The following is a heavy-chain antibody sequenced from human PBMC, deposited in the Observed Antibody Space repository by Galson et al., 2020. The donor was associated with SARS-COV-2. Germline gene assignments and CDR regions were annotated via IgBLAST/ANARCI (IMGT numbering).Heavy chain of an antibody. V-gene: IGHV1-69*10. Sequence: KISCKASGGTFSSYAISWVRQAPGQGLEWMGGIIPILGIANYAQKFQGRVTITADKSTSTAYMELSSLRSEDTAVYYCASPGITIFGVVIRNTYYYYGMDVWGQGTTVTVSS. CDR2: IIPILGIA. J-gene: IGHJ6*02. CDR3: ASPGITIFGVVIRNTYYYYGMDV. CDR1: GGTFSSYA. D-gene: IGHD3-3*01.